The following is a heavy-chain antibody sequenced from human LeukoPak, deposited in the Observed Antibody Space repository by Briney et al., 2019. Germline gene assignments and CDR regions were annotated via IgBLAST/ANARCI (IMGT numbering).Heavy chain of an antibody. CDR3: ARHGYIQFWLY. CDR2: IDSSGTT. J-gene: IGHJ4*02. CDR1: GAPITRDTYF. D-gene: IGHD5-18*01. Sequence: SETLSLTCTVSGAPITRDTYFWGWIRQSPEKGLEWIGSIDSSGTTHYNSSLKSRVIISVDTSKNQVSLNLTSVTSADTAVYYCARHGYIQFWLYWGQGTQVIVSS. V-gene: IGHV4-39*01.